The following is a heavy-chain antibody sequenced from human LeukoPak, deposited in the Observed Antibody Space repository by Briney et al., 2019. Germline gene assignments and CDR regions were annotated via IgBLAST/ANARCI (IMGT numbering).Heavy chain of an antibody. D-gene: IGHD6-13*01. Sequence: SETLSLTCAVSGGSISSYYWSWIRQPAGKGLEWIGRIYTSGSTNYNPSLKSRVTMSVDTSKNQFSLKLSSVTAADTAVYYCARGPGMGPPRCSGMDVWGQGTTVTVSS. J-gene: IGHJ6*02. CDR1: GGSISSYY. CDR2: IYTSGST. CDR3: ARGPGMGPPRCSGMDV. V-gene: IGHV4-4*07.